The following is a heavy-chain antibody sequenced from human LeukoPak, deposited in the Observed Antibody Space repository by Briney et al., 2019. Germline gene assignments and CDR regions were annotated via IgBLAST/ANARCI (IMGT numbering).Heavy chain of an antibody. D-gene: IGHD6-19*01. CDR2: INHSGST. J-gene: IGHJ4*02. Sequence: SETLSLTCTVSGGSISSSSYYWGWIRQPPGKGLEWIGEINHSGSTNYNPSLKSRVTISVDTSKNQFSLKLSSVTAADTAVYYCARLRRAVAGNIDYRGQGTLVTVSS. CDR3: ARLRRAVAGNIDY. V-gene: IGHV4-39*07. CDR1: GGSISSSSYY.